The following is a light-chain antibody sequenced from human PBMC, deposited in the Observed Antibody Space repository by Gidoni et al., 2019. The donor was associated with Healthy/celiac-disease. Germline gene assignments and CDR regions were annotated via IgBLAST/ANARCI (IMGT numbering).Light chain of an antibody. CDR2: AAA. J-gene: IGKJ1*01. V-gene: IGKV1-39*01. Sequence: DIQMTQYPSSLSASVGDRVTITCRASQSISSYLNWYQQKPGKAPTLLIYAAASLQSGVPSRFSGSGSGTDFTLTISSLQPEDFATYYCQQSYSTPRTFGQGTKVEIK. CDR3: QQSYSTPRT. CDR1: QSISSY.